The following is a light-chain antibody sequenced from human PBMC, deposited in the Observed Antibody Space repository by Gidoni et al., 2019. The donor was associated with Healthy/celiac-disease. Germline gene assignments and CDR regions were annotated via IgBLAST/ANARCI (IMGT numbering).Light chain of an antibody. CDR3: QQRSNWPWT. CDR2: DAS. V-gene: IGKV3-11*01. J-gene: IGKJ1*01. Sequence: ILLTQSPATLSLSPGERASLSCRASQSVSSYLAWYHQKPGQAPRLLIYDASNRATGIPARFSGSGSGTDFTLTISSLDPEDFAVYYCQQRSNWPWTFGQGTKVEIK. CDR1: QSVSSY.